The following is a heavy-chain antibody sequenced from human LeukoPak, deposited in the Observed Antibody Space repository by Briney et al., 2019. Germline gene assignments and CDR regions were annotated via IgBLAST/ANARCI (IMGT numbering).Heavy chain of an antibody. CDR2: TYYRSKWYN. Sequence: SPTLSLTSAISGDSVSINSAAWNWLRQSPSRGLEWLGSTYYRSKWYNDYAVSVKSRITINPDTSKNQFSLQLNSVTPEDTAVYYCARYSSGWYSDWYFDLWGRGTLVTVSS. D-gene: IGHD6-19*01. J-gene: IGHJ2*01. V-gene: IGHV6-1*01. CDR1: GDSVSINSAA. CDR3: ARYSSGWYSDWYFDL.